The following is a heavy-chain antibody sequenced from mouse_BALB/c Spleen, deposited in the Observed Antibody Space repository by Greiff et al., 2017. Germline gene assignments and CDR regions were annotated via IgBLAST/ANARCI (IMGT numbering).Heavy chain of an antibody. D-gene: IGHD2-4*01. J-gene: IGHJ1*01. V-gene: IGHV1-14*01. Sequence: EVQLQQSGPELVKPGASVKMSCKASGYTFTSYVMHWVKQKPGQGLEWIGYINPYNDGTKYNEKFKGKATLTSDKSSSTAYMELSSLTSEDSAVYYCARGGITTDWYFDVWGAGATVTVSS. CDR3: ARGGITTDWYFDV. CDR1: GYTFTSYV. CDR2: INPYNDGT.